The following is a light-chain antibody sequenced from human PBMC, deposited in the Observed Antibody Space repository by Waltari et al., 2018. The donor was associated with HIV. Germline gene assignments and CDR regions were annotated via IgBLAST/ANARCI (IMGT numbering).Light chain of an antibody. CDR3: QHRSNRHL. CDR1: QSVSNY. CDR2: DAS. V-gene: IGKV3-11*01. Sequence: EIVLTQSPATLSLSPRERATLSCRASQSVSNYLAWYQQKPGQAPRLLIFDASNRAAGIAARFSGSGYGTDFTLTISSLEPEDFAVYYCQHRSNRHLFGQGTRLEIK. J-gene: IGKJ5*01.